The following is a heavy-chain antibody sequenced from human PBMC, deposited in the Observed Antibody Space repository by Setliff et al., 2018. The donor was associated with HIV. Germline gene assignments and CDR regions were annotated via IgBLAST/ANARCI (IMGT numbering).Heavy chain of an antibody. CDR1: GFSFSSNW. Sequence: HPGGSLRLSCAGSGFSFSSNWIHWVRQTAGKGLLWVSRISHDGSSTMYADSVKGRFTISRDNAKNTVYLQMNSLRAEDTAVHYCAKDGYSDYLNSYFDYWGQGTLVTVSS. D-gene: IGHD4-17*01. J-gene: IGHJ4*02. CDR3: AKDGYSDYLNSYFDY. CDR2: ISHDGSST. V-gene: IGHV3-74*03.